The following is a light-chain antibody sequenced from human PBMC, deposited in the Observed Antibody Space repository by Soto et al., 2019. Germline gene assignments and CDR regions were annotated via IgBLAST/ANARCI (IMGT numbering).Light chain of an antibody. CDR1: QSVSSSY. J-gene: IGKJ1*01. CDR2: GAS. CDR3: QQYGSSPWT. V-gene: IGKV3-20*01. Sequence: EIVLTQSPGTLSLSPGERATLSCRASQSVSSSYLAWYQQKTGQAPRPLIYGASSRAIGIPDRFSGSGSGTDFTLTISRLEPEDFAVYYCQQYGSSPWTFGQGTKVDI.